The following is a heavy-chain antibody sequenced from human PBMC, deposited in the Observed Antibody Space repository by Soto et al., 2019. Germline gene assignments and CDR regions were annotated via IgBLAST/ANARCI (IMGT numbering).Heavy chain of an antibody. CDR3: ARIPQIAVAGTRFGYFDL. Sequence: QVQLEESGGGVVQPGRSLRLSCAASGFTFSSYGMHWVRQAPGKGLEWGAVIWYDGSNKYYADSVKGRFTISRDNSKNTLYLQMNRLGAEDTAVYYCARIPQIAVAGTRFGYFDLWGRGTLVTVSS. CDR2: IWYDGSNK. CDR1: GFTFSSYG. V-gene: IGHV3-33*01. J-gene: IGHJ2*01. D-gene: IGHD6-19*01.